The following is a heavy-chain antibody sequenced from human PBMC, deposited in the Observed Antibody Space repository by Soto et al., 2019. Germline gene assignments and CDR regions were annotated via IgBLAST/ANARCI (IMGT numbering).Heavy chain of an antibody. CDR2: IGTLSDT. D-gene: IGHD3-10*01. J-gene: IGHJ5*02. V-gene: IGHV3-13*01. Sequence: GGSLRLSCAGSGFAFSTFDIHWVRQAPGKGLEWVSGIGTLSDTFYAASVQGRFTISRQNAKNSVYLQMNSLRAGDTAFYYCARGRSFSYDSTPPPMFDPWGQGTLVTVSS. CDR3: ARGRSFSYDSTPPPMFDP. CDR1: GFAFSTFD.